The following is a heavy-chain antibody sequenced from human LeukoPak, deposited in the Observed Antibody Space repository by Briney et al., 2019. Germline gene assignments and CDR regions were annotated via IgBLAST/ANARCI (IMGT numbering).Heavy chain of an antibody. CDR2: IIPILGIA. CDR3: ARDDSYGSRPFDY. J-gene: IGHJ4*02. D-gene: IGHD5-18*01. Sequence: ASVKVSCKASGGTFSSYAISWVRQAPGQGLEWMGRIIPILGIANYAQKFQGRVTITADKSTSTAYMELSSLRSEDTAVYYCARDDSYGSRPFDYWGQGTLVTVSS. V-gene: IGHV1-69*04. CDR1: GGTFSSYA.